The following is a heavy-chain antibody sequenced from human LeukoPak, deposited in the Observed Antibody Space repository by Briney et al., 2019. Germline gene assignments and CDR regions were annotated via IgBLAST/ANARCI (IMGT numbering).Heavy chain of an antibody. CDR3: ASSYSSSPYFDY. V-gene: IGHV4-34*01. CDR2: INHSGST. J-gene: IGHJ4*02. CDR1: GWSFSGYY. D-gene: IGHD6-6*01. Sequence: SETLSLTCAVYGWSFSGYYWSWIRQPPGKGLEWIGEINHSGSTNYNPSLKSRVTISVDTSKNQFSLKLSSVTAADTAVYYCASSYSSSPYFDYWGQGTLVTVSS.